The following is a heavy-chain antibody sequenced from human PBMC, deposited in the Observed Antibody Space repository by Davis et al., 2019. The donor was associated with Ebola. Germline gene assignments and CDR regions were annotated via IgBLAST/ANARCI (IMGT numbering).Heavy chain of an antibody. V-gene: IGHV3-23*01. CDR3: ARDQRWTGRWFDP. CDR1: GFTFSSYA. D-gene: IGHD3/OR15-3a*01. J-gene: IGHJ5*02. Sequence: GESLKISCAASGFTFSSYAMSWVRQAPGKGLEWVSAISGSGGSTYYADSVKGRFTISRDNSKNTLYLQMNSLRAEDTAVYYCARDQRWTGRWFDPWGQGTLVTVSS. CDR2: ISGSGGST.